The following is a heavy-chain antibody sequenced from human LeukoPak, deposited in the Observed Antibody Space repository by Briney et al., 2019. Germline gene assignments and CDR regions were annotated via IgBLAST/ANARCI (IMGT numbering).Heavy chain of an antibody. CDR3: ARSEKAADAFDI. Sequence: GGSLRLSCAASGLTFRNYAMSWVRQAPGKGLEWVSVICANDGNTYYADAVKGRFTISRDNSKDTLYLQMDSLRAEDTAVYYCARSEKAADAFDIWGQGTMVTVSS. D-gene: IGHD1-14*01. V-gene: IGHV3-23*01. J-gene: IGHJ3*02. CDR2: ICANDGNT. CDR1: GLTFRNYA.